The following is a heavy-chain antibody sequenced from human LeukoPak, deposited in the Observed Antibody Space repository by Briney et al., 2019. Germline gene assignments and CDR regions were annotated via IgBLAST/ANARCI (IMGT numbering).Heavy chain of an antibody. D-gene: IGHD3-22*01. J-gene: IGHJ3*02. Sequence: SETLSLTCVLYGGSSSGYYWSWIRQPPGKGLEWIGEINHSRSTNYNPSLKSRVTISVDTSKNQFSLKLSSVTAADTAVYFCARGPYSYDSSGAFDIWGQGTMVTVSS. CDR3: ARGPYSYDSSGAFDI. CDR2: INHSRST. V-gene: IGHV4-34*01. CDR1: GGSSSGYY.